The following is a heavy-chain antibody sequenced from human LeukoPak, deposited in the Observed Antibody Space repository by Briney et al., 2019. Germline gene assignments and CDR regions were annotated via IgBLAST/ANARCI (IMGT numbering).Heavy chain of an antibody. CDR3: AKSAARSLDNGEDY. Sequence: GGSLRLSCAASGFIFSSYAMSWVRQAPGKGLEWVSVISGGGDTTYYADSVKGRFTISRDNSKNTLYLQMNSLRAEDTAVYYCAKSAARSLDNGEDYWGQGTLVTVSS. V-gene: IGHV3-23*01. D-gene: IGHD3-10*01. J-gene: IGHJ4*02. CDR1: GFIFSSYA. CDR2: ISGGGDTT.